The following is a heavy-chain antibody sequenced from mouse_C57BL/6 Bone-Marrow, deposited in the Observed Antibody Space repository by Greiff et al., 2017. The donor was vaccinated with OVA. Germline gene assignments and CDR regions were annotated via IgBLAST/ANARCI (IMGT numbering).Heavy chain of an antibody. V-gene: IGHV2-9-1*01. Sequence: VQLVESGPGLVVPSQSLSITCTVSGFSLTSYAISWVRQPPGKGLEWLGVIWTGGGTNYNSALKSRLSISKDNSKSQVFLKMNSLQTDDTARYYCARKDYGSSPYYFDGWGQGTTLTVSS. D-gene: IGHD1-1*01. J-gene: IGHJ2*01. CDR1: GFSLTSYA. CDR2: IWTGGGT. CDR3: ARKDYGSSPYYFDG.